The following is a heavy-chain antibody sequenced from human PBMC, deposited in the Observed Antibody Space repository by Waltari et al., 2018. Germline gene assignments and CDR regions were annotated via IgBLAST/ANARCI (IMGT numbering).Heavy chain of an antibody. CDR1: GIPRACRS. J-gene: IGHJ3*02. CDR3: ANEWDALHDAFDI. CDR2: VSSDGGSI. D-gene: IGHD1-26*01. Sequence: QVQLGESGGGVVQPERSLRRAYPPSGIPRACRSFHWVRQAPGKGLEWVAVVSSDGGSIYYADSVKGRFTISRDNSKNTLYLQMNSLRTEDTAVYYCANEWDALHDAFDIWGQGTVVTVSS. V-gene: IGHV3-30*18.